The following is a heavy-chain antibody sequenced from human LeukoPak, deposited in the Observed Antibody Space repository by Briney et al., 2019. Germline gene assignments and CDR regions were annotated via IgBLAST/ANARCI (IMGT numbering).Heavy chain of an antibody. Sequence: GESLKISCKGSGYSFTSYWIGWVRQMPGKGLEWMGIILPAVSDTRYSPSFQGQVTISVDKSISTAYVQWSTLKASDTAIYYCASGRFCNGGSCYDSWGQGTLVTVSS. J-gene: IGHJ5*01. CDR2: ILPAVSDT. V-gene: IGHV5-51*01. D-gene: IGHD2-15*01. CDR3: ASGRFCNGGSCYDS. CDR1: GYSFTSYW.